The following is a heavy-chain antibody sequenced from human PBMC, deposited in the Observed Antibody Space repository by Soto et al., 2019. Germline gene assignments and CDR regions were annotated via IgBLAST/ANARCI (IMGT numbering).Heavy chain of an antibody. Sequence: QVQLVQSGAEVKKPGASVKVSCKASGYTFTSYAMHWVRQAPGQRLEWMGWINAGNGNTKYSQKFQGRVTITRDTSASTAYMELSSLRSEDTAVYYCARDQMTAPTYYYYYRDVWGKGTTVNVSS. CDR2: INAGNGNT. CDR1: GYTFTSYA. D-gene: IGHD2-2*01. V-gene: IGHV1-3*01. J-gene: IGHJ6*03. CDR3: ARDQMTAPTYYYYYRDV.